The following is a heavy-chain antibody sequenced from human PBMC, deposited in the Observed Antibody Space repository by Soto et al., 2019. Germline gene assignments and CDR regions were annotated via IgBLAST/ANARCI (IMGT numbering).Heavy chain of an antibody. J-gene: IGHJ1*01. CDR3: AKTKDCSGGSCYSPYFQH. CDR2: IYYSGST. V-gene: IGHV4-59*01. CDR1: GGSISSYY. Sequence: SETLSLTCTVSGGSISSYYWSWIRQPPGKGLEWIGYIYYSGSTNYNPSLKSRVTISVDTSKNQFSLKLSSVTAADTAVYYCAKTKDCSGGSCYSPYFQHWGQGTQVTVSS. D-gene: IGHD2-15*01.